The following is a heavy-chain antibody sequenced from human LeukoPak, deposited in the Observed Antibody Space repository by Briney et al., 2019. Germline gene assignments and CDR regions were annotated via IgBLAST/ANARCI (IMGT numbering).Heavy chain of an antibody. Sequence: SETLSLTCTVSGGSISSGGYYWSWIRQHPGKGLEWIGYIYYSGSTNYNPSLKSRVTISVDTSKNQFSLKLSSVTAADTAVYYCARRYSSSWDETNWFDPWGQGTLVTVSS. V-gene: IGHV4-61*08. CDR1: GGSISSGGYY. CDR2: IYYSGST. CDR3: ARRYSSSWDETNWFDP. J-gene: IGHJ5*02. D-gene: IGHD6-13*01.